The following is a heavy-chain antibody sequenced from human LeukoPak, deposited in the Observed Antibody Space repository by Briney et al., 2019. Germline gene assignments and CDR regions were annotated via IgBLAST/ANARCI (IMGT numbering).Heavy chain of an antibody. CDR2: IYHSGST. CDR1: GYSISSGYY. V-gene: IGHV4-38-2*01. D-gene: IGHD2-8*01. Sequence: PSETLSLTCAVSGYSISSGYYWGWIRQPPGKGLERIGSIYHSGSTYYNPSLKSRVTISVDTSKNQFSLKLSSVTAADTAFYYCFLSKGLMVYANFDYWGQGTLVTVSS. J-gene: IGHJ4*02. CDR3: FLSKGLMVYANFDY.